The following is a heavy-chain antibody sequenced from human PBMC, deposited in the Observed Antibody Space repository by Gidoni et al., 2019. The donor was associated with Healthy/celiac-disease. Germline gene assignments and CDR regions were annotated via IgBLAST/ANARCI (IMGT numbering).Heavy chain of an antibody. J-gene: IGHJ3*02. CDR1: GGSISSYY. CDR2: IYYSGST. Sequence: QVQLQESGPGLVKPSATLSLTCTVSGGSISSYYWRWIRQPPGKGLEWIGYIYYSGSTNYNPSLKGRVTISVDTSKNQCSLKLSSVTAADTAVYYCARDYGLLWFVELNAFDIWGQGTMVTVSA. D-gene: IGHD3-10*01. V-gene: IGHV4-59*01. CDR3: ARDYGLLWFVELNAFDI.